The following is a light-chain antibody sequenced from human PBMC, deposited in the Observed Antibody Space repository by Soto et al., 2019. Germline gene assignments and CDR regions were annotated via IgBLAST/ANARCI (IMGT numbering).Light chain of an antibody. Sequence: DIQMTQSPSSLSASLGDRVTITCQASQDISNYLNWYQQKPTKAPKLLIYDASNLETGVQSRFSGSGSGTDFTFTISSLQPEDIATYYCQQYDHLFGQGTKVEIK. CDR3: QQYDHL. CDR1: QDISNY. V-gene: IGKV1-33*01. CDR2: DAS. J-gene: IGKJ1*01.